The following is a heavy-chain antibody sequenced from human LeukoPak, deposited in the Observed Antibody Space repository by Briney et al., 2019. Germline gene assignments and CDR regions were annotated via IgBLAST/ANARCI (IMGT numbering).Heavy chain of an antibody. CDR3: VTSWIRQQRDY. D-gene: IGHD1-1*01. CDR2: IPPDGSGQ. V-gene: IGHV3-7*01. Sequence: GGSLRLSCAASGFGFRDYWMSWVRQAPGKGPEWVADIPPDGSGQTYVDSVKGRFTISGDNAKQSLYLQMDTVTAEDTAVYYCVTSWIRQQRDYWGQGILVTVSS. J-gene: IGHJ4*02. CDR1: GFGFRDYW.